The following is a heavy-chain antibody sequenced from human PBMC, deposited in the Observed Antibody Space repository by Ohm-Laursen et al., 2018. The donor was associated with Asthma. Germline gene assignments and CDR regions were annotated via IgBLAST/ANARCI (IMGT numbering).Heavy chain of an antibody. D-gene: IGHD3-22*01. CDR2: IYYSGST. V-gene: IGHV4-59*01. CDR1: GGSISSYY. J-gene: IGHJ5*02. Sequence: TLSLTCTVSGGSISSYYWSWIRQPPGKGLEWIGYIYYSGSTNYNPSLKSRVTISVDTSKNQFSLKLSSVTAADTAVYYCARGTYDRRYNWFDPWGQGTLVTVSS. CDR3: ARGTYDRRYNWFDP.